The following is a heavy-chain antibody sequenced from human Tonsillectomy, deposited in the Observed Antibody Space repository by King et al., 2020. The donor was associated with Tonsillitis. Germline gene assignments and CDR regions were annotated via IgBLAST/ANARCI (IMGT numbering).Heavy chain of an antibody. Sequence: VQLVESGGGLIQPGGSLRLSCAASGFTVSRNYMTWVRQAPGKGLEWVSVIYSGGSTYYADSVEGRFTISRDNSKNTLYLQMNSLRAEDTAVYYGARWNYPLGVRYGMDVWGQGTTVTVSS. CDR1: GFTVSRNY. D-gene: IGHD3-16*02. CDR2: IYSGGST. V-gene: IGHV3-53*01. CDR3: ARWNYPLGVRYGMDV. J-gene: IGHJ6*02.